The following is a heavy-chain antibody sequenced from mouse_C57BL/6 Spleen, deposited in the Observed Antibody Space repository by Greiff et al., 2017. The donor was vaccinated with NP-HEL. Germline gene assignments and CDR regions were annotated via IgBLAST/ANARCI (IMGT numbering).Heavy chain of an antibody. D-gene: IGHD1-1*01. CDR2: INPNNGGT. J-gene: IGHJ3*01. V-gene: IGHV1-22*01. Sequence: EVQLQQSGPELVKPGASVKMSCKASGYTFTDYNMHWVKQSHGKSLEWIGYINPNNGGTSYNQKFKGKATLTVNKSSSTAYMELRSLTSEDSAVYYCAKGLLRELGFAYWGQGTLVTVSA. CDR3: AKGLLRELGFAY. CDR1: GYTFTDYN.